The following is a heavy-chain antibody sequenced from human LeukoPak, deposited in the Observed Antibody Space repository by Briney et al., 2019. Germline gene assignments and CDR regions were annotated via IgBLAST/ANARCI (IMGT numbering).Heavy chain of an antibody. Sequence: GGSLRLSCAASGFTFDDYGMSWVRQAPGKGLEWVSYISSSGTTIYHADSVKGRFTISRDNAKNSLYLQMNSLRAEDAGLYYCAGGPTTGNLDYWGQGSLVTVSS. V-gene: IGHV3-48*03. CDR2: ISSSGTTI. D-gene: IGHD1-1*01. J-gene: IGHJ4*02. CDR3: AGGPTTGNLDY. CDR1: GFTFDDYG.